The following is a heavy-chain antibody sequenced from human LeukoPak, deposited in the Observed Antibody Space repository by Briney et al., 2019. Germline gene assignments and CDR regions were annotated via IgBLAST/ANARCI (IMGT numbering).Heavy chain of an antibody. J-gene: IGHJ4*02. V-gene: IGHV3-23*01. Sequence: GGSLRLSCAASGFTFSSYAMSWVRQAPGKGLEWVSAISGSGGSTYYADSVKGRFTISRDNSKNTLYLQMNSLRTEDTAVYYCAKYAVSTYCGGDCYLDYWGQGTLVTVSS. CDR3: AKYAVSTYCGGDCYLDY. CDR2: ISGSGGST. CDR1: GFTFSSYA. D-gene: IGHD2-21*02.